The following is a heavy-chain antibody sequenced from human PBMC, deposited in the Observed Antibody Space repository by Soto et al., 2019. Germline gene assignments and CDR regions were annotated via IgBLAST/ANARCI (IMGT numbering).Heavy chain of an antibody. CDR1: GGSISSGGYY. D-gene: IGHD6-19*01. J-gene: IGHJ6*02. CDR2: ISYSGST. CDR3: VRRSALAGKRSAYSYGMDV. V-gene: IGHV4-31*03. Sequence: SETLSLTCTVSGGSISSGGYYWSWIRQHPGTGLEWIGHISYSGSTYYNKSLKSRVTISVDTSRNQFSLIVNSVTAADTAVYFCVRRSALAGKRSAYSYGMDVWGQGTTVTVSS.